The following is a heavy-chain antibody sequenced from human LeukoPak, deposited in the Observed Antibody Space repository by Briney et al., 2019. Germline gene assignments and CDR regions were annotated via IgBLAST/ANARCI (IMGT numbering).Heavy chain of an antibody. V-gene: IGHV3-23*01. J-gene: IGHJ3*02. D-gene: IGHD3-3*01. CDR3: ARLRFLEWLSKADAFDI. Sequence: PGGSLRLSCAASGFTFSSYAMSWVRQTPGKGLEWVSAISGSGGSTYYADSVKGRFTISRDNSKNTLYLQMNSLRAEDTAVYYCARLRFLEWLSKADAFDIWGQGTVVTVSS. CDR2: ISGSGGST. CDR1: GFTFSSYA.